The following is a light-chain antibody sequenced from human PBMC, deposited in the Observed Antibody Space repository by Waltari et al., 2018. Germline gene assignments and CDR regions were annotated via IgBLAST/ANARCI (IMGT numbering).Light chain of an antibody. J-gene: IGLJ3*02. CDR1: SSDVGAYNY. Sequence: QSALTQPASVSGSPGQSIAISCTGSSSDVGAYNYVSWYQQYPGKAPKVMIYDVINRPSGVSDRFSGAKSVNTASLTISGLQAEDEADYYCSSYTTSRTVVFGGGTKLTVL. CDR2: DVI. V-gene: IGLV2-14*01. CDR3: SSYTTSRTVV.